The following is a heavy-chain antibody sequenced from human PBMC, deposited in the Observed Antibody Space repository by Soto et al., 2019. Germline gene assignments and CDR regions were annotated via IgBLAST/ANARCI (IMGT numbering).Heavy chain of an antibody. V-gene: IGHV1-18*01. CDR1: AYSFTSYG. D-gene: IGHD2-2*01. J-gene: IGHJ3*02. CDR3: ARWEFSSTSCRSNAFDI. Sequence: QVHLVQSGAEVKKPGASVKVSCKASAYSFTSYGISWVRQAPGQGLEWMGWISPYNGNTNYAQKLQGRLTMTTDTSTSTAYMELRSLRSDDTAVYYCARWEFSSTSCRSNAFDIWGQGTMVTVSS. CDR2: ISPYNGNT.